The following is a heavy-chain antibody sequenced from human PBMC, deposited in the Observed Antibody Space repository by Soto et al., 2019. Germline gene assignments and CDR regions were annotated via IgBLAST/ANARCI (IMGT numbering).Heavy chain of an antibody. CDR3: ERGWGRIFDY. CDR2: INHSGST. J-gene: IGHJ4*02. D-gene: IGHD7-27*01. Sequence: QVQLQQWGAGLLKPSETLSLTCAVYGGSFSGYYWNWIRQPPGKGLEWIGEINHSGSTNYNPSLKSRVTLSVDTSKNQFSLKLSSVTAADPAGYDCERGWGRIFDYWCQGTLVTVSS. V-gene: IGHV4-34*01. CDR1: GGSFSGYY.